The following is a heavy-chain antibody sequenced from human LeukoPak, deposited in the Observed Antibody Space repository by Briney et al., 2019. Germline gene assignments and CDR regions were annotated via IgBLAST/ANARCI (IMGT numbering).Heavy chain of an antibody. CDR3: ARDGSGSYGGHWFDP. V-gene: IGHV1-2*02. J-gene: IGHJ5*02. D-gene: IGHD3-10*01. Sequence: ASVKVSCKASGYTFTGYYMHWVRQAPGQGLEGMGWINPNSGGTNYAQKFQGRVTMTRDTSISTAYMGLSRLRSDDTAVYYCARDGSGSYGGHWFDPWGQGTLVTVSS. CDR2: INPNSGGT. CDR1: GYTFTGYY.